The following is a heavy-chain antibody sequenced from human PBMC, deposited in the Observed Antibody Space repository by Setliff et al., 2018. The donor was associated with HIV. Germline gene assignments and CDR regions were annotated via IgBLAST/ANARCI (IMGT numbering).Heavy chain of an antibody. CDR2: TTPLLGTT. Sequence: EASVKVSCKASGNTFSSYGITWVRQAPGQGLEWMGGTTPLLGTTNYAQKFQGRVTITTDEPTNTVYMELSSLRSEDTAVYYCARAEIGIAVAGAYYGMDVWGQGTTVTVSS. J-gene: IGHJ6*02. CDR1: GNTFSSYG. CDR3: ARAEIGIAVAGAYYGMDV. V-gene: IGHV1-69*05. D-gene: IGHD6-19*01.